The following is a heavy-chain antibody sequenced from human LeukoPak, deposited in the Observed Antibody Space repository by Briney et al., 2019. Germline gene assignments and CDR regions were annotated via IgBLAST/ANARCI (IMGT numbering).Heavy chain of an antibody. D-gene: IGHD2-15*01. Sequence: PGGSLRLSCAASGFAVSSNYMSWVRQAPGKGLEWVSVIYSGGSTYYADSVKGRFTISRDNSKNTLYLQMNSLRAEDTAVYYCARNNPGYCSGGSCYSWWFDPWGQGTLVTVSS. CDR2: IYSGGST. J-gene: IGHJ5*02. V-gene: IGHV3-66*01. CDR1: GFAVSSNY. CDR3: ARNNPGYCSGGSCYSWWFDP.